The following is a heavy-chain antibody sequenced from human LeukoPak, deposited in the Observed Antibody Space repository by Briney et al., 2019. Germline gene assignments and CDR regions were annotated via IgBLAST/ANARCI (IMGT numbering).Heavy chain of an antibody. Sequence: GGSLRLSCAASGFTFTPYAMSWVRQAPGKGLQWVSALSGSGASTYYADSVKGRFTISRDNSENTVYLQMNSLRTEDTAVYYCAKNHYNTDSYSDYWGQGTLVTVSS. CDR1: GFTFTPYA. CDR3: AKNHYNTDSYSDY. D-gene: IGHD1-14*01. V-gene: IGHV3-23*01. CDR2: LSGSGAST. J-gene: IGHJ4*02.